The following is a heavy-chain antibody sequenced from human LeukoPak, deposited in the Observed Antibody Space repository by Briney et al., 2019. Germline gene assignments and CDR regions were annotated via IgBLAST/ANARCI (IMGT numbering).Heavy chain of an antibody. V-gene: IGHV1-2*02. CDR2: INPNSGGT. D-gene: IGHD3-22*01. J-gene: IGHJ4*02. Sequence: GASVKVSRKASGYTFTGYYMHWVRQAPGQGLEWMGWINPNSGGTNYAQKFQGRVTMTRDTSISTAYMELSRLRSDDTAVYYCARDHFYDSSGYYEYYFDYWGQGTLVTVSS. CDR1: GYTFTGYY. CDR3: ARDHFYDSSGYYEYYFDY.